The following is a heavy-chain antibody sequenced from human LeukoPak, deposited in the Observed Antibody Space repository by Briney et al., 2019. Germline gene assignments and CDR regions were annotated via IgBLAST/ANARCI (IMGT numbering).Heavy chain of an antibody. J-gene: IGHJ3*02. CDR3: AKDVGRRIFGVAYDAFHI. D-gene: IGHD3-3*01. Sequence: GGSLRLSCAASGFTFSSYAMSWVRQAPGKGLEWVSAISGSGGSTYYADSVKGRFTISRDNSKNTLYLQMNSLRAEDTAIYYCAKDVGRRIFGVAYDAFHIWGQGTMVTVSS. CDR1: GFTFSSYA. CDR2: ISGSGGST. V-gene: IGHV3-23*01.